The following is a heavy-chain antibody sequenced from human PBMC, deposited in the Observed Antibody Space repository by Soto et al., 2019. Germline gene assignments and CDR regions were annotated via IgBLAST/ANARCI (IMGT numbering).Heavy chain of an antibody. Sequence: QVQLVESGGGVVQPGRSLRLSCTASGFPFTTYGMHWARERPGKGLEWVAVRSYDGSNKYYADYVKGRFTISRDNSKNTVYLQMNSLRLEDTALYYCVGGQYYFDYRGQGTLVTVSS. D-gene: IGHD3-10*01. CDR3: VGGQYYFDY. CDR2: RSYDGSNK. J-gene: IGHJ4*02. V-gene: IGHV3-30*03. CDR1: GFPFTTYG.